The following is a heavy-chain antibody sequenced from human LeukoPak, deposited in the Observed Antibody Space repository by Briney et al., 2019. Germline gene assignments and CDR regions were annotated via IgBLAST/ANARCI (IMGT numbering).Heavy chain of an antibody. D-gene: IGHD6-13*01. J-gene: IGHJ6*02. CDR3: ATYSNWVAGDV. Sequence: GGSLRLSCVATGLTFSDYYMSWIRQAPGKGLEWVANINHEGGDICYVGSVKGRFTISRDNAKNLLFLQMNSLRAEDTAVYYCATYSNWVAGDVWGQGTTVTVSS. CDR1: GLTFSDYY. V-gene: IGHV3-7*01. CDR2: INHEGGDI.